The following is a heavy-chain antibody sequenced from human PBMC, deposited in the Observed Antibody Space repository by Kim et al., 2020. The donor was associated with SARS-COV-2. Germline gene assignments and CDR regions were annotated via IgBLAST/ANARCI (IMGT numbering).Heavy chain of an antibody. CDR3: AKIAGNGGMDV. D-gene: IGHD3-10*01. V-gene: IGHV3-23*01. J-gene: IGHJ6*02. CDR2: T. Sequence: TYYEDSVKGRLTISRDNSKNTLYLQMTSLRAEDTAVYYCAKIAGNGGMDVWGQGSTVTVSS.